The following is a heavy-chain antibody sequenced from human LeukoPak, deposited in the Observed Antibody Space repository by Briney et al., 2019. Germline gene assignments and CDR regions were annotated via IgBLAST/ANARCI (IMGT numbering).Heavy chain of an antibody. CDR3: ATDQDYGDYYFDY. J-gene: IGHJ4*02. V-gene: IGHV1-24*01. D-gene: IGHD4-17*01. CDR2: FDSEDGET. CDR1: GYTLTELS. Sequence: ASVKVSCKVSGYTLTELSMHWVRQAPGKGLEWMGGFDSEDGETIYAQKFQGRVTMTEDTSTDTAYMELSSLRSEDTAVYYCATDQDYGDYYFDYWGQGTLVTVSS.